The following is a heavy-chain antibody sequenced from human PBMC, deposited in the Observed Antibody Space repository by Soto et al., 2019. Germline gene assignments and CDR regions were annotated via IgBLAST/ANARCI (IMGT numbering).Heavy chain of an antibody. J-gene: IGHJ4*02. V-gene: IGHV3-30*18. CDR2: ISYDGSNK. Sequence: SCKASGYTFTSYYMHWVRQAPGKGLEWVAVISYDGSNKYYADSVKGRFTISRDNSKNTLYLQMNSLRAEDTAVYYCAKDRSTVTTSDWGQGTLVTVSS. CDR3: AKDRSTVTTSD. D-gene: IGHD4-17*01. CDR1: GYTFTSYY.